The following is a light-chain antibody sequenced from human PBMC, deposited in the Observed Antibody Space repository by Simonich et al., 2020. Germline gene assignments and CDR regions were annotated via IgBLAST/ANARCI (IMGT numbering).Light chain of an antibody. CDR3: SSYAGSNPL. CDR2: EVS. V-gene: IGLV2-8*01. CDR1: SSDVGGNNY. J-gene: IGLJ2*01. Sequence: QSALTQPPSASGSPGQSVTISCTGTSSDVGGNNYVSWYQQHPGKAPKLMSYEVSKRPSGFPYRFSGSKSGNTASLTVSGLQAEDEADYYCSSYAGSNPLFGGGTKLTVL.